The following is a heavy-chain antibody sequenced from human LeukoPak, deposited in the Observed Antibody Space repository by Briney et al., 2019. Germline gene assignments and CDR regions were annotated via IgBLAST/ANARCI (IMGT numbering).Heavy chain of an antibody. Sequence: ASVKVSCKASGYTFTSYGISWVRQAPGQGLEWMGWISAYNGNTNYAQKLQGRVTMPTDTSTSTAYMELRSLRSDDTAVYYCARDIVVVPAALGYAFDIWGQGTMVTVSS. CDR1: GYTFTSYG. V-gene: IGHV1-18*01. CDR3: ARDIVVVPAALGYAFDI. D-gene: IGHD2-2*01. CDR2: ISAYNGNT. J-gene: IGHJ3*02.